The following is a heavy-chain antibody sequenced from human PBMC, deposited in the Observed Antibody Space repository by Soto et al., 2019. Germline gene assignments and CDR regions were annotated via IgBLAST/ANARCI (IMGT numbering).Heavy chain of an antibody. CDR1: GGSMSSYY. J-gene: IGHJ4*02. D-gene: IGHD2-15*01. V-gene: IGHV4-59*01. Sequence: SETLSLTCTVSGGSMSSYYWTWLRQSPGRGLEWIGYISYSGSTYYNPSLKSRVTISADTSKNQFSLRMNSMIAADTAVYYCARADPDASVGYWGQGTMVIASS. CDR2: ISYSGST. CDR3: ARADPDASVGY.